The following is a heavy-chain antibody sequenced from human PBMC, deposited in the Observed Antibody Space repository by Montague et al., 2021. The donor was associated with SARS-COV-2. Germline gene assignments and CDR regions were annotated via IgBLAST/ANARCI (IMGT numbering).Heavy chain of an antibody. Sequence: SETLSLTCTVSGGSIISYYCSWIRQPPRKGLELIWYIFNSDSTNYNPSLKSRVTISVSTSKNQLSLRLRTVTAAATAVYVCVRVGVINWYYFFDYRGQGTLVTVSS. V-gene: IGHV4-59*01. CDR1: GGSIISYY. J-gene: IGHJ4*02. D-gene: IGHD2/OR15-2a*01. CDR2: IFNSDST. CDR3: VRVGVINWYYFFDY.